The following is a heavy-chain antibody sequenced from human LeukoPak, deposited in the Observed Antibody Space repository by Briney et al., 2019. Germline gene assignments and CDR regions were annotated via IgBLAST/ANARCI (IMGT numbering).Heavy chain of an antibody. Sequence: GASVKVSCKASGYTFTSYGISWVRQAPGQGLEWMGWISAYNGSTNYAQKLQGRVTMTTDTSTSTAYMELRSLRSDDTAVYYCARRRVYSTLWWLLDYWGQGTLVTVSS. D-gene: IGHD5-12*01. V-gene: IGHV1-18*01. J-gene: IGHJ4*02. CDR2: ISAYNGST. CDR1: GYTFTSYG. CDR3: ARRRVYSTLWWLLDY.